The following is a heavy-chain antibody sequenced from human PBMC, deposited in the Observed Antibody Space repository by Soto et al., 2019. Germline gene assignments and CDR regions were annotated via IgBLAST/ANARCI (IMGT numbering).Heavy chain of an antibody. Sequence: QLQLQESGPGLVKPSETLSLTCTVSGGSISSSSYYWGWIRQPPGKGLEWIGSIYYSGSTYYNPSLKSRVTISVDTSKNQFSLKLSSVTAADTAVYYCASDIRDYGDYLEDSWGQGTLVTVSS. CDR1: GGSISSSSYY. D-gene: IGHD4-17*01. CDR3: ASDIRDYGDYLEDS. J-gene: IGHJ4*02. V-gene: IGHV4-39*01. CDR2: IYYSGST.